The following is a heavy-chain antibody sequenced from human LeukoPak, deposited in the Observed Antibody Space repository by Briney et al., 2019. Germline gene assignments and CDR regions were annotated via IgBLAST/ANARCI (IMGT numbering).Heavy chain of an antibody. CDR1: GYSISSGYY. Sequence: SETLSLTCTVSGYSISSGYYWGWIRQPPGKGLEWIGSIYHSGSTYYNPSLKSRVTISVDTSKNQFSLKLSSVTAADTAVYYCAGKYSSSSGWFDPWGQGTLVTVSS. J-gene: IGHJ5*02. D-gene: IGHD6-6*01. CDR2: IYHSGST. CDR3: AGKYSSSSGWFDP. V-gene: IGHV4-38-2*02.